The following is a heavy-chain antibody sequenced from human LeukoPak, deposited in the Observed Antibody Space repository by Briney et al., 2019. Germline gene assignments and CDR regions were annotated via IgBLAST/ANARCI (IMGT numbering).Heavy chain of an antibody. D-gene: IGHD1-26*01. CDR1: GYTFTSYD. J-gene: IGHJ6*03. V-gene: IGHV1-8*03. CDR3: ARGHSGGYRYYYYMDV. Sequence: ASVKVSCKASGYTFTSYDINWVRQATGQGLEWMGWMNPNSGNTGYAQKFQGRVTITRNTSISTAYMELSSLRSEDTAVYYCARGHSGGYRYYYYMDVWGKGTTVTVSS. CDR2: MNPNSGNT.